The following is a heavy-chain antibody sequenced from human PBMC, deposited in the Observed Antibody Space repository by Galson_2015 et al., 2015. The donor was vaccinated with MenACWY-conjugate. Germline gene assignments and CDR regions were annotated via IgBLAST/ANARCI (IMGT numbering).Heavy chain of an antibody. Sequence: QSGAEVKKPGESLKISCKASGYNFITYWIGWVRQVPGKGLEWVGLISPIDSKTRYSPAFEGRVTISADNSTTTAYLQWNSLQASDTAMYYCARHPPGGRCMDVWGQGTTVTVSS. J-gene: IGHJ6*02. CDR3: ARHPPGGRCMDV. CDR1: GYNFITYW. D-gene: IGHD2-15*01. V-gene: IGHV5-51*01. CDR2: ISPIDSKT.